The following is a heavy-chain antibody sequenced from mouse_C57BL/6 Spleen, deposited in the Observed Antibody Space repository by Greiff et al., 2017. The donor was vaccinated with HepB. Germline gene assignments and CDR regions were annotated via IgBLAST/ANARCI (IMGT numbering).Heavy chain of an antibody. CDR2: IDPEDGET. V-gene: IGHV14-2*01. CDR3: ALIYYDDDGFAY. D-gene: IGHD2-4*01. J-gene: IGHJ3*01. CDR1: GFNIKDYY. Sequence: VQLKESGAELVKPGASVKLSCTASGFNIKDYYMHWVKQRTEQGLEWIGRIDPEDGETKYAPKFQGKATITADTSSNTAYLQLSSLTAEDAAVYYCALIYYDDDGFAYWGQGTLVTVSA.